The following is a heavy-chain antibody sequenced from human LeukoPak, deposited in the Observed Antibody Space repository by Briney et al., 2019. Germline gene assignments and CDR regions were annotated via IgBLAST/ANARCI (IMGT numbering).Heavy chain of an antibody. CDR1: GSTFSTNW. V-gene: IGHV3-7*03. J-gene: IGHJ4*02. Sequence: PGGSLRLSCIDSGSTFSTNWMNWVRQAPGKGLEWVASRKGDGSEIYYVDSVKGRFTISRDNAEKSLYLQMNSLRDEDTGVYFCARDRGYWTFDHWGRGTQVTVS. D-gene: IGHD1-1*01. CDR2: RKGDGSEI. CDR3: ARDRGYWTFDH.